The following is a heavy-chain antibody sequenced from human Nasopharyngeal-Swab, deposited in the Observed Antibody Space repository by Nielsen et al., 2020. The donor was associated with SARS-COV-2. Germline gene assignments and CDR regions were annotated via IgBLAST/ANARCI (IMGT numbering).Heavy chain of an antibody. CDR2: INHTDGST. D-gene: IGHD1-7*01. CDR1: GYTFTSYY. V-gene: IGHV1-46*01. CDR3: ARVLPFRITGTSGMDV. J-gene: IGHJ6*02. Sequence: ASVKVSCKASGYTFTSYYLHWVRQAPGQGLEWMGIINHTDGSTSYAQKFEGRVTMTRVTSTSTVYMELNSLRSEDTAVYYCARVLPFRITGTSGMDVWGQGTTVTVSS.